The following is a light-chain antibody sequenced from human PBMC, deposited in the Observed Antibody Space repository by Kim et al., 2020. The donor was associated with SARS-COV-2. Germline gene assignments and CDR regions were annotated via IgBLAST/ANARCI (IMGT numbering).Light chain of an antibody. J-gene: IGLJ2*01. CDR3: NSRASHDDLV. CDR1: SLRSFY. V-gene: IGLV3-19*01. CDR2: GKN. Sequence: SSELTQDPAVSVALGQTVMITCKGDSLRSFYATWYQQKPGQAPRVVIYGKNNRPSGLPDRFSGSSSGNTASLTITVTQAGDEADYYCNSRASHDDLVFGG.